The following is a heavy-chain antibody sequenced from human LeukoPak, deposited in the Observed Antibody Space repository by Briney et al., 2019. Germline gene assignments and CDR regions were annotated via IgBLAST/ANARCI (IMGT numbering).Heavy chain of an antibody. CDR1: GFTFSSYW. CDR3: AKDLITIFGVVTNGS. Sequence: TGGSLRLSCAASGFTFSSYWMNWVRQAPGKGLEWVSVISGSSATTYYADSVKGRFTISGDNSKNTLYLQMNRLRAEDTAVYYCAKDLITIFGVVTNGSWGQGTLVTVSS. D-gene: IGHD3-3*01. J-gene: IGHJ5*02. CDR2: ISGSSATT. V-gene: IGHV3-23*01.